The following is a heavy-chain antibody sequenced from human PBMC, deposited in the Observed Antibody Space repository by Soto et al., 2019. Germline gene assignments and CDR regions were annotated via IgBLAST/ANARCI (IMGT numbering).Heavy chain of an antibody. Sequence: SETLSLTCAVYGGSFSSYYWSWIRQPPGKGLEWIGVINHSGSTNYDPSLKSRVTISIDTSKNQVSLTLSSVTATDTAVYYCARGEPRFMEWLLLSEYFDPWGQGTLVTVSS. J-gene: IGHJ5*02. D-gene: IGHD3-3*01. CDR1: GGSFSSYY. V-gene: IGHV4-34*01. CDR3: ARGEPRFMEWLLLSEYFDP. CDR2: INHSGST.